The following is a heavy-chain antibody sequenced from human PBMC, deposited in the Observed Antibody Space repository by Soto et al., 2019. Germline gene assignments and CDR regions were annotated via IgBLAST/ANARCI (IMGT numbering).Heavy chain of an antibody. V-gene: IGHV3-23*01. CDR1: GFTFSSYA. D-gene: IGHD3-22*01. Sequence: PGGSLRLSCAASGFTFSSYAMSWVRQAPGKGLEWVSAISGSGGSTYYADSVKGRFTISRDNSKNTLYLQMNSLRAEDTAVYYCANKGNSSGYHGVDYWGQGTLVTVSS. CDR3: ANKGNSSGYHGVDY. J-gene: IGHJ4*02. CDR2: ISGSGGST.